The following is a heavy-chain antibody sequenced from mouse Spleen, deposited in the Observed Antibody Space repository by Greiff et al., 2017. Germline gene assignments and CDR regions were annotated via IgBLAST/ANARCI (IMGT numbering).Heavy chain of an antibody. CDR2: ISSGGGST. J-gene: IGHJ2*01. V-gene: IGHV5-12-1*01. D-gene: IGHD2-10*02. CDR3: ARSYGNYYFDY. Sequence: DVKLVESGGGLVKPGGSLKLSCAASGFAFSSYDMSWVRQTPEKRLEWVAYISSGGGSTYYPDTVKGRFTISRDNAKNTLYLQMSSLKSEDTAMYYCARSYGNYYFDYWGQGTTLTVSS. CDR1: GFAFSSYD.